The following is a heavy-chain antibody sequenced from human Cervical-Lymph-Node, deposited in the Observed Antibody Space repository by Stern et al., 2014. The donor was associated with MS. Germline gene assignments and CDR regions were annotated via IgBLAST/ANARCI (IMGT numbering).Heavy chain of an antibody. J-gene: IGHJ4*02. D-gene: IGHD5-18*01. CDR1: GYNFTNFA. V-gene: IGHV7-4-1*02. Sequence: QVQLGQSGAELKKPGASVKVSCKVSGYNFTNFAMNWVRQAPGQGLEWMGWINTNTGKSTYAQDFTGRIVFSLDTSVSTAHLQISSLKAEDTAIYYCARDFVDTPMVTRSDSLDCWGQGTLVTVSS. CDR3: ARDFVDTPMVTRSDSLDC. CDR2: INTNTGKS.